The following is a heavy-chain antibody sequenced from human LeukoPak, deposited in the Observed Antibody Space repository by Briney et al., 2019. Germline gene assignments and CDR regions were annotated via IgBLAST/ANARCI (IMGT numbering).Heavy chain of an antibody. Sequence: PSETLSLTCAVYGGSFSGYYWSWIRQPAGKGLEWIGRIYTSGSTNYNPSLKSRVTMSVDTSKNQFSLKLSSVTAADTAVYYCARDGAAAGKFDYWGQGTLVTVSS. J-gene: IGHJ4*02. CDR2: IYTSGST. V-gene: IGHV4-4*07. CDR1: GGSFSGYY. D-gene: IGHD6-13*01. CDR3: ARDGAAAGKFDY.